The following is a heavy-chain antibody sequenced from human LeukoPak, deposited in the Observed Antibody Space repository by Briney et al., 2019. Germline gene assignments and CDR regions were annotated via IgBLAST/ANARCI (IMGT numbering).Heavy chain of an antibody. CDR1: GFTFSTFA. V-gene: IGHV3-23*01. J-gene: IGHJ4*02. Sequence: GGSLRLSCAASGFTFSTFAMNWGRQPPGKGLEWVSSIFPGGGEIHYADSVRGRFTISRDNSKNTLSLQMNSLRAEDTAIYYCATYRQVLLPFESWGQGTLVTVSS. D-gene: IGHD2-8*02. CDR3: ATYRQVLLPFES. CDR2: IFPGGGEI.